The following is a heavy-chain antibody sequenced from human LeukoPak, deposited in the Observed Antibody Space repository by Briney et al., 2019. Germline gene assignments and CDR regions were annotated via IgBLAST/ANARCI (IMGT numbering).Heavy chain of an antibody. D-gene: IGHD3-22*01. V-gene: IGHV4-61*01. CDR2: IYYSGST. CDR3: ARSPSGYRFDY. J-gene: IGHJ4*02. CDR1: GGSVSSGSYF. Sequence: SSETLSLTCTVSGGSVSSGSYFWTWIRQPPGKGLEWIGYIYYSGSTNYNPSLKSRVTISVDTSKNQFSLKLSSVTAADTAVYYCARSPSGYRFDYWGQGTLVTVSS.